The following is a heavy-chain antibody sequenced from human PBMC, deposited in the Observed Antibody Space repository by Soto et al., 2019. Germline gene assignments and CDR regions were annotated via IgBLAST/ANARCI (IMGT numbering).Heavy chain of an antibody. CDR1: GFTFSSYS. CDR3: ARGVPPSDV. J-gene: IGHJ6*02. V-gene: IGHV3-48*01. CDR2: ISSSSSTI. D-gene: IGHD3-10*02. Sequence: GGSLRLSFAASGFTFSSYSMHWVRQAPGKGLEWVSYISSSSSTIYYADSVKGRVTISRDNAKNSLYLQMNSLRGEDTAVYYCARGVPPSDVWGQWTTVTVSS.